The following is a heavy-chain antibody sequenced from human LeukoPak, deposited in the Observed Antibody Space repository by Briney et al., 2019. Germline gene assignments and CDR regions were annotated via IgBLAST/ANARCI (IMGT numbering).Heavy chain of an antibody. CDR1: GGTFSSYA. CDR3: ARALGYCSSTCCYPDDY. Sequence: SVKVSCKASGGTFSSYAISWVRQAPGQGLEWMGGIIPIFGTANYAQKFQGRVTITADESTSTAYMELSSLRSEDTAVYYCARALGYCSSTCCYPDDYWGQGTLVTVSS. CDR2: IIPIFGTA. D-gene: IGHD2-2*01. V-gene: IGHV1-69*13. J-gene: IGHJ4*02.